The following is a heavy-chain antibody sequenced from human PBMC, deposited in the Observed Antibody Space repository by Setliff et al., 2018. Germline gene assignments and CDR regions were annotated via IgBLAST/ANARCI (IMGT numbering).Heavy chain of an antibody. CDR3: ARLSGYYFDY. CDR1: GGAISNYY. Sequence: SETLSLTCTVSGGAISNYYWSWIRQPPGKGLEWIGYIYSSGSTNYNPSLKSRVTISVDTSKNQFSLKLSSVTAADTAVFYCARLSGYYFDYWGQGTLVTVSS. V-gene: IGHV4-4*08. J-gene: IGHJ4*02. D-gene: IGHD3-22*01. CDR2: IYSSGST.